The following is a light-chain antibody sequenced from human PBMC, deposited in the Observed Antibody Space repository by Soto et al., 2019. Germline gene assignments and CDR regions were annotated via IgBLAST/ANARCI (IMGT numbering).Light chain of an antibody. V-gene: IGLV4-69*01. J-gene: IGLJ3*02. CDR2: LNSDGSH. CDR3: QTWGTGIRV. Sequence: QLVLTQSPSASASLGASVKLTCTLSSGHNSYAIAWHQQQPEKGPRYLMNLNSDGSHSKGDGIPDRFSGSSSGAERYLTISSLQSEDEADYYCQTWGTGIRVFGGGTKVTVL. CDR1: SGHNSYA.